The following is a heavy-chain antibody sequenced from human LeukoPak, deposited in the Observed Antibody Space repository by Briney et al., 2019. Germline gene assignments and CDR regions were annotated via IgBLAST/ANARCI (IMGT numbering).Heavy chain of an antibody. CDR3: ARDGSLPAYYYYYYMDV. CDR1: GYTFTSYG. Sequence: ASVKVSCKASGYTFTSYGISWVRQAPGQGLEWMGWISAYNGNTNYAQKLQGRVTMTTDTSTSTAYMELRSLRSDHTAVYYCARDGSLPAYYYYYYMDVWGKGTTVTVSS. CDR2: ISAYNGNT. V-gene: IGHV1-18*01. D-gene: IGHD5/OR15-5a*01. J-gene: IGHJ6*03.